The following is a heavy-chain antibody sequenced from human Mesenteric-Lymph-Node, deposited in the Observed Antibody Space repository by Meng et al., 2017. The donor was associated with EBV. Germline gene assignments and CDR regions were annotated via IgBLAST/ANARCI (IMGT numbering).Heavy chain of an antibody. CDR1: GFTFRAYA. V-gene: IGHV3-30*18. D-gene: IGHD4-17*01. J-gene: IGHJ4*02. Sequence: GPLVGAGGGGVQPGRSLGLSCAASGFTFRAYAMHWVRQAPGRGLEWVAVISYDGSNKYYADSVKGRFTISRDNSKNTLYLQMNSLRVEDTAVYYCAKGHYGDPDYWGQGTLVTVSS. CDR2: ISYDGSNK. CDR3: AKGHYGDPDY.